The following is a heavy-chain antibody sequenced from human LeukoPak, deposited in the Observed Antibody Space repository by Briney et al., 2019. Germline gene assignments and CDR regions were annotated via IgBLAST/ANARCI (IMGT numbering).Heavy chain of an antibody. CDR3: LMFGELGDFDY. CDR1: GGSFSGYY. Sequence: SETLSLTCAVYGGSFSGYYWSWIRQPPGKGLEWIGEINHSGSTNYNPSLKSRVTISVDTSKNQFSLKLSSVTAADTAVYYCLMFGELGDFDYWGQGTLVTVSS. V-gene: IGHV4-34*01. CDR2: INHSGST. J-gene: IGHJ4*02. D-gene: IGHD3-10*02.